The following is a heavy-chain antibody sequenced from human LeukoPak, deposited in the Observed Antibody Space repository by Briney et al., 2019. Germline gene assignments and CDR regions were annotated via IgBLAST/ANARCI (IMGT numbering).Heavy chain of an antibody. D-gene: IGHD4-17*01. CDR1: GGSISSYY. Sequence: SETLSLTCTVSGGSISSYYWSWIRQPAGKGLEWIGRIYRSGSTNYSPSPKSRVTMSVDTYKNQFSLKLTTVTAADTAVYYCAREYGDFDYWGQGTLVTVSS. V-gene: IGHV4-4*07. CDR2: IYRSGST. CDR3: AREYGDFDY. J-gene: IGHJ4*02.